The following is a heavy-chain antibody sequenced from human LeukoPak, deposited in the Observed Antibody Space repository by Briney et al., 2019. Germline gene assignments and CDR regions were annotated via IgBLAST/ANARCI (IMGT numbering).Heavy chain of an antibody. D-gene: IGHD3-3*01. CDR1: GYTFTGYY. CDR2: INPNSGGT. Sequence: ASVKVSCKASGYTFTGYYTHWVRQAPGQGLEWMGWINPNSGGTNYAQKFQGRVTMTRDTSISTAYMELSRLRSDDTAVYYCARGTIFGVVTYAFDIWGQGTMVTVSS. V-gene: IGHV1-2*02. CDR3: ARGTIFGVVTYAFDI. J-gene: IGHJ3*02.